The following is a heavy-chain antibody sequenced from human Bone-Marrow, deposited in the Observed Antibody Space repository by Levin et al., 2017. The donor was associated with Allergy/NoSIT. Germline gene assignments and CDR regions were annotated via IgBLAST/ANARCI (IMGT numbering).Heavy chain of an antibody. CDR1: GDSISITSYY. V-gene: IGHV4-39*01. J-gene: IGHJ4*02. Sequence: SETLSLTCTVSGDSISITSYYWGWIRQPPGKGLEWIGSMYYSGRTNYNPSLKSRVTISIDTSKNQFSLKLSSVTAADTAVYYCASSHGYSSGWYSYWGQGTLVTVSS. CDR2: MYYSGRT. CDR3: ASSHGYSSGWYSY. D-gene: IGHD6-19*01.